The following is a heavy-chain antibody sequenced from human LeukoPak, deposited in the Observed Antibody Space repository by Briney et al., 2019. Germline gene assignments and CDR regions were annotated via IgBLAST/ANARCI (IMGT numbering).Heavy chain of an antibody. CDR3: ARDYLYYYDTSNLDH. CDR1: GFTFSSYA. V-gene: IGHV3-23*01. Sequence: GGSLRLSCAVSGFTFSSYAMSWVRQAPGKGLEWVSGICGSGGSTYYADSVKGRFTISRDESKNTLYLQMNGLRAEDTAVYYCARDYLYYYDTSNLDHWGQGTLVTVSS. J-gene: IGHJ4*02. CDR2: ICGSGGST. D-gene: IGHD3-22*01.